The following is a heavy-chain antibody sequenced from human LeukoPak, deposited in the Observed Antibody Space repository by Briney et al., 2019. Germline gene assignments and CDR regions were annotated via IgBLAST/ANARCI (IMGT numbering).Heavy chain of an antibody. V-gene: IGHV3-66*01. J-gene: IGHJ6*03. CDR3: ARDYYGSGSYLYYYYYMDV. Sequence: GGSLRLSCAASGFTFSSYWMSWVRQAPGKGLEWVSVIYSGGSTYYADSVKGRFTISRDNSKNTLYLQMNSLRAEDTAVYYCARDYYGSGSYLYYYYYMDVWGKGTTVTVSS. CDR1: GFTFSSYW. D-gene: IGHD3-10*01. CDR2: IYSGGST.